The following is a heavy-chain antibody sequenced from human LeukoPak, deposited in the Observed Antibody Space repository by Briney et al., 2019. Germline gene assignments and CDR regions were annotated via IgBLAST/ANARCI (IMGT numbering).Heavy chain of an antibody. Sequence: ASVKVSCKASGYTFTSYYMHWVRQAPGQGLEWMGIINPSGGSTSYAQKFQGRVTMTRDTSTSTVYMELSSQRSEDTAVYYCARESLRYFDWLPHSFDYWGQGTLVTVSS. CDR3: ARESLRYFDWLPHSFDY. J-gene: IGHJ4*02. V-gene: IGHV1-46*01. CDR2: INPSGGST. CDR1: GYTFTSYY. D-gene: IGHD3-9*01.